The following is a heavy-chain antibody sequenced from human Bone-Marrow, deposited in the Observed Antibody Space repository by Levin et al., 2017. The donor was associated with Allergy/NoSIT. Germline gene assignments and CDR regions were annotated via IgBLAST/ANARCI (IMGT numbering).Heavy chain of an antibody. CDR3: ARGRRNYYFDY. V-gene: IGHV1-3*01. Sequence: GESLKISCKASGYTFKTYAIHWVRQAPGQRLEWMGWINAGDGKSEYSQKFQRRVTITRDTSASTAYMELSSLRSEDTAVYYCARGRRNYYFDYWGQGALVTVSS. J-gene: IGHJ4*02. D-gene: IGHD1-14*01. CDR2: INAGDGKS. CDR1: GYTFKTYA.